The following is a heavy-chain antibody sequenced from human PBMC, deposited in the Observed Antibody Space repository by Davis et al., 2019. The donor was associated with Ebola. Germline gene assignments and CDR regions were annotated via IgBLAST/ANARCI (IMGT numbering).Heavy chain of an antibody. Sequence: MPSETLSLTCAVYGGSFSGYYWSWIRQPPGKGLEWIGEINHSGSTYYNPSLKSRVTISVDTSKNQFSLKLSSVTAADTAVYYCARDVVRYDFWSGYYHYYYYGMDVWGQGTTVTVSS. D-gene: IGHD3-3*01. CDR2: INHSGST. J-gene: IGHJ6*02. CDR3: ARDVVRYDFWSGYYHYYYYGMDV. CDR1: GGSFSGYY. V-gene: IGHV4-34*09.